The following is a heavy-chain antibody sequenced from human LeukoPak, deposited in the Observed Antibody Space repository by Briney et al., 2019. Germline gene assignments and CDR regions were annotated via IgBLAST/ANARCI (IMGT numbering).Heavy chain of an antibody. J-gene: IGHJ4*02. CDR1: GFTFSSYA. V-gene: IGHV3-30-3*01. Sequence: GGSLRLSCAASGFTFSSYAMHCVRQAPGKGLEWVAVISYDGSNKYYADSVKGRFTISRDNSKNTLYLQMNSLRAEDTAVYYCAKGFRQGGALDYWGQGTQVTVSS. D-gene: IGHD3-16*01. CDR2: ISYDGSNK. CDR3: AKGFRQGGALDY.